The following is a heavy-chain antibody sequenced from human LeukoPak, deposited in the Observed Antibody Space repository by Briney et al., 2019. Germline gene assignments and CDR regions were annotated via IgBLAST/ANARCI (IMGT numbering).Heavy chain of an antibody. CDR1: GFTFSSYA. V-gene: IGHV3-30-3*01. J-gene: IGHJ3*02. CDR3: ARVPISRSFDI. Sequence: GGSLRLSCAASGFTFSSYAMHWVRQAPGKGLEWVAVISYDGSNKYYADSVKGRFTISRDNSKDTLYLQMNSLRAEDTAVYYCARVPISRSFDIWGQGTMVTVSS. D-gene: IGHD2-21*01. CDR2: ISYDGSNK.